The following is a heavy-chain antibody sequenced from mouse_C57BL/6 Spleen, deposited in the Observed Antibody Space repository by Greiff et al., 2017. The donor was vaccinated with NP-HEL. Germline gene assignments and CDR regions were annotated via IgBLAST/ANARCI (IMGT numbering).Heavy chain of an antibody. CDR2: IWGDGST. Sequence: VKLVESGPGLVAPSQSLSITCTVSGFSLTSYGVSWVRQPPGKGLEWLGVIWGDGSTNYHSALISRLSISKDNSKSQVFLKLNSLQTDDTATYYCAKITTVVATNAMDYWGQGTSVTVSS. V-gene: IGHV2-3*01. D-gene: IGHD1-1*01. CDR3: AKITTVVATNAMDY. J-gene: IGHJ4*01. CDR1: GFSLTSYG.